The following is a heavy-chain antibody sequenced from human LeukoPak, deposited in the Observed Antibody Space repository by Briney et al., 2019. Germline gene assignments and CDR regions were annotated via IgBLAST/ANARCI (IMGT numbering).Heavy chain of an antibody. Sequence: GGSLRLSCAASGFTFSSYGMHWVRQAPGKGLEWVAVISYDGSNKYYADSVKGRFTIYRDNSKNTLYLQMNSLRAEDTAVYYCAKGSAVWGSYRYYFDYWGQGTLVTVSS. D-gene: IGHD3-16*02. CDR3: AKGSAVWGSYRYYFDY. CDR2: ISYDGSNK. CDR1: GFTFSSYG. V-gene: IGHV3-30*18. J-gene: IGHJ4*02.